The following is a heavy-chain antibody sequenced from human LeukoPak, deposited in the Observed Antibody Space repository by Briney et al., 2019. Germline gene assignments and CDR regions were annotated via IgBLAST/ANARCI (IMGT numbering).Heavy chain of an antibody. CDR3: ARAYSSSWYYYYGMGV. Sequence: SETLSLTCAVYGGSFSGYYWSWIRQPPGKGLEWIGEINHSGSTNYNPSLKSRVTISVDTSKNQFSLKLSSVTAADTAVYYCARAYSSSWYYYYGMGVWGQGTTVTVSS. CDR1: GGSFSGYY. CDR2: INHSGST. J-gene: IGHJ6*02. V-gene: IGHV4-34*01. D-gene: IGHD6-13*01.